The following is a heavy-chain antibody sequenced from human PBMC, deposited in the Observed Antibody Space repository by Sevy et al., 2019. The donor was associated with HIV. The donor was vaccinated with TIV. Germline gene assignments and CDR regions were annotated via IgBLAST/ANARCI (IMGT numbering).Heavy chain of an antibody. CDR2: ISSGSTYT. CDR1: GFTFSDYY. CDR3: ARDGRNYAGQYFDY. V-gene: IGHV3-11*06. J-gene: IGHJ4*02. D-gene: IGHD1-7*01. Sequence: GGSLRLSCAASGFTFSDYYMSWIRQAPGKGLEWVSDISSGSTYTKYADSVKGRITISRDNAKNSLYLQMNSLRVEDTAVYYCARDGRNYAGQYFDYWGQGTLVTVSS.